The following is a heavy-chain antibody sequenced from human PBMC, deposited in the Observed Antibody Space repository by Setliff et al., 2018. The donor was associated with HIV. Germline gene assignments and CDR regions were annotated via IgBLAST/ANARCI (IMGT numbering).Heavy chain of an antibody. D-gene: IGHD3-22*01. V-gene: IGHV4-38-2*01. CDR2: ISHSGST. Sequence: PSETLSLTCAVSGYSISSGYYWGWIRQPPGKGLEWIGSISHSGSTYYNPSLKSRVTISVDTSKNQFSLKLSSVTAADTAVYYCARVTRYYDSSGYAFDYWGQGTLVTVSS. J-gene: IGHJ4*02. CDR1: GYSISSGYY. CDR3: ARVTRYYDSSGYAFDY.